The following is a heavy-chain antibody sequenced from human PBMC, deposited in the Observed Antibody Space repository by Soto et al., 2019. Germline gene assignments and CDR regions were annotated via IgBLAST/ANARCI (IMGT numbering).Heavy chain of an antibody. V-gene: IGHV1-8*01. J-gene: IGHJ2*01. CDR1: GYTYTSYD. CDR3: VRWGFSSSWGYWYFDL. Sequence: QVQLVQSGAEVKKPGASVKVSCKASGYTYTSYDVNWVRQATGQGLEWMGWMNPNSGNTGYAQKFQGRVTMTSNTSISTAYMELSSLRAEHTAVYYCVRWGFSSSWGYWYFDLWGRGTLVTVSS. CDR2: MNPNSGNT. D-gene: IGHD6-13*01.